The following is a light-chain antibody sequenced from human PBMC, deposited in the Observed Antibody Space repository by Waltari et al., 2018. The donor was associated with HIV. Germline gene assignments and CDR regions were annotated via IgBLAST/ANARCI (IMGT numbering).Light chain of an antibody. Sequence: QSVLTQPPSVSAAPGQKVTISCSGSTPHIGSSYVSWYQQLPGTAPKLLIYDDYKRPSGIPDRFSGSKSGTSATLAITGLQTGDEADYYCGTWDSSLSAGIFGGGTKLTVL. CDR3: GTWDSSLSAGI. V-gene: IGLV1-51*01. CDR2: DDY. CDR1: TPHIGSSY. J-gene: IGLJ2*01.